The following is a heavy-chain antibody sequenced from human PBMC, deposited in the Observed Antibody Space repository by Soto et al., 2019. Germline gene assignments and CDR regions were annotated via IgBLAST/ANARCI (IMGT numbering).Heavy chain of an antibody. CDR3: ARHYCSGEPCLFAP. V-gene: IGHV3-7*01. CDR1: GFIFSDYW. CDR2: IKQDGSEK. J-gene: IGHJ5*02. Sequence: GGSLRLSCAASGFIFSDYWVTWVRQAPGKGLEWVANIKQDGSEKYYLDSVEGRFTISRDNTKNSLYLQMNSLRDDDTAFYFCARHYCSGEPCLFAPWGQGSLVTVSS. D-gene: IGHD2-15*01.